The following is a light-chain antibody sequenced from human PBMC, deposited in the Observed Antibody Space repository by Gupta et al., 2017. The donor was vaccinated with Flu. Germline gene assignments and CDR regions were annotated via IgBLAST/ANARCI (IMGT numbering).Light chain of an antibody. CDR3: CSYAGSSTWV. J-gene: IGLJ3*02. CDR1: SSDVGRYNL. V-gene: IGLV2-23*01. Sequence: QSALTHPASVSGSPGQSITISCTGTSSDVGRYNLVSWYQQRPGKAPKLMIYEGSKRPSGVSNRFSGSKSGNTASLTISGLQAEDEANYYCCSYAGSSTWVFGGGTKLTVL. CDR2: EGS.